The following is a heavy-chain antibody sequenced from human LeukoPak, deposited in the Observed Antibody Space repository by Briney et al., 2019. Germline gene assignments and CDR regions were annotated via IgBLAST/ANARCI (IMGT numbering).Heavy chain of an antibody. D-gene: IGHD3-22*01. V-gene: IGHV3-30*18. CDR3: AKDYYGSSGGFDY. CDR1: GFTFSSYG. Sequence: GGSLRLSCAASGFTFSSYGMHWVRQAPGKGLEWVAVISYDGSNKYYADSVKGRFTISRDNSKNTLYLQMNGLRAEDTAVYYGAKDYYGSSGGFDYWGQGTLVTVSS. J-gene: IGHJ4*02. CDR2: ISYDGSNK.